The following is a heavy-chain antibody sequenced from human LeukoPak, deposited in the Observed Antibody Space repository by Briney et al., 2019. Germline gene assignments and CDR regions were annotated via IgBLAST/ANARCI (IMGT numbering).Heavy chain of an antibody. D-gene: IGHD3-10*01. CDR3: ARQVYGNMVYWFDP. CDR1: GFTFDDYG. Sequence: AGGSLRLSCAASGFTFDDYGMSWVRQAPGKGLEWVSGINWNGGSTGYADSVKGRFTISRDNAKNSLYLQMNSLRAEDTALYHCARQVYGNMVYWFDPWGQGTLVTVSS. J-gene: IGHJ5*02. V-gene: IGHV3-20*01. CDR2: INWNGGST.